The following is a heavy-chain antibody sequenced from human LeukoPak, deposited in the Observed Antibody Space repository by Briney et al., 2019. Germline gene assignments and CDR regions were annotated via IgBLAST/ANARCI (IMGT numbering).Heavy chain of an antibody. CDR3: AKDRDIVVFTGPFDY. J-gene: IGHJ4*02. CDR1: GFTFSSYG. Sequence: GGSLRLSCAASGFTFSSYGMHWARQAPGKGLEWVAFIRYDGSNKYYADSVKGRFTISRDNSKNTLYLQMNSLRAEDTAVYYCAKDRDIVVFTGPFDYWGQGTLVTVSS. CDR2: IRYDGSNK. D-gene: IGHD2-2*01. V-gene: IGHV3-30*02.